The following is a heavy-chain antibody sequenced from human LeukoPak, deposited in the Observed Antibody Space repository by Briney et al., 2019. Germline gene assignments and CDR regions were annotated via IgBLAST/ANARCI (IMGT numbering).Heavy chain of an antibody. CDR2: ISNDGSHD. CDR1: GFTFSSYG. CDR3: AREATYFFASGSFQGYYFDH. D-gene: IGHD3-10*01. V-gene: IGHV3-30*19. Sequence: QPGGSLRLSCAASGFTFSSYGMHWVRQAPGTGLEWVAIISNDGSHDSYADSVKGRFTASRDNSKNTLSLQMTSLRAEDTAVYYCAREATYFFASGSFQGYYFDHWGQGTPVTVSS. J-gene: IGHJ4*02.